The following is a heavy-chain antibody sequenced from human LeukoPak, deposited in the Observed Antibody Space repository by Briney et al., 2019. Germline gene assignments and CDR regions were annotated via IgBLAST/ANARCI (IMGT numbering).Heavy chain of an antibody. Sequence: PSETLSLTCAVYGGSFSGYYWSWIRQPPGKGLEWVANIKQDGSGKYYVDSVKGRFTISRDSAKNSLYLQMNSLRAEDTAVYYCARDRSQQWLVRGQRGYYFYMDVWGKGTAVTISS. D-gene: IGHD6-19*01. CDR2: IKQDGSGK. CDR3: ARDRSQQWLVRGQRGYYFYMDV. V-gene: IGHV3-7*01. CDR1: GGSFSGYY. J-gene: IGHJ6*03.